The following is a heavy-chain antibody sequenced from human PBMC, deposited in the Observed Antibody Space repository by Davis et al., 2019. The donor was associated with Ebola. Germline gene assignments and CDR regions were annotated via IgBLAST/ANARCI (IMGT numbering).Heavy chain of an antibody. CDR3: ATRGGFTYGFR. D-gene: IGHD3-10*01. J-gene: IGHJ4*02. CDR1: GYNFTKFA. CDR2: MNPGTGDT. V-gene: IGHV1-2*06. Sequence: ASVKVSCKASGYNFTKFAMNWVRQAPGQGLQWMGRMNPGTGDTDYAQDFQGRVTMTRDTSISTAYIELTRLTSDDTAVYYCATRGGFTYGFRWGQGTLVNVSS.